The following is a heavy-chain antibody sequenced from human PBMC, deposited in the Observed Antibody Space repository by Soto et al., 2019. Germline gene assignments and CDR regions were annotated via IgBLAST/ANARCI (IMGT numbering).Heavy chain of an antibody. V-gene: IGHV3-30*18. CDR3: AKAGKGYCSGGSCYNYYGMDV. CDR1: GFTFSSYG. D-gene: IGHD2-15*01. Sequence: PGGSLRLSCAASGFTFSSYGMHWVRQAPGKGLEWVAVISYDGSNKYYADSVKGRFTISRDNSKNTLYLQMNSLRAEDTAVYYCAKAGKGYCSGGSCYNYYGMDVWGQGTTVTVSS. J-gene: IGHJ6*02. CDR2: ISYDGSNK.